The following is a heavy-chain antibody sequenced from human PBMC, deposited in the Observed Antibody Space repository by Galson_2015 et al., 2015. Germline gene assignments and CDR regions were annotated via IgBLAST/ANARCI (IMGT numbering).Heavy chain of an antibody. Sequence: SLRLSCATSGFIFSSYAMDWVRQAPGKGLEWVSAISGSDGSTYYADSVKGLFTISRDTSKNTLYLQMSSLRVEDTAIYYCVKDGSSWPWASPPWYWGQGTLVTASS. CDR1: GFIFSSYA. J-gene: IGHJ4*02. D-gene: IGHD6-13*01. V-gene: IGHV3-23*01. CDR3: VKDGSSWPWASPPWY. CDR2: ISGSDGST.